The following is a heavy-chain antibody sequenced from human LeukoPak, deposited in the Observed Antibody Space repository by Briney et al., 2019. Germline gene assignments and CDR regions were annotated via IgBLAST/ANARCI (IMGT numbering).Heavy chain of an antibody. CDR2: ISWNSNSI. V-gene: IGHV3-9*03. CDR3: ARGRYYHDTSGYYSLDY. Sequence: PGGSLRLSCAASGFTFDDYAMHWVRQAPGKGLEWVSSISWNSNSIDYADSMKGRFTISRDNAKNSLYLQLNSLRAEDMALYYCARGRYYHDTSGYYSLDYWGQGTLVTVSS. J-gene: IGHJ4*02. CDR1: GFTFDDYA. D-gene: IGHD3-22*01.